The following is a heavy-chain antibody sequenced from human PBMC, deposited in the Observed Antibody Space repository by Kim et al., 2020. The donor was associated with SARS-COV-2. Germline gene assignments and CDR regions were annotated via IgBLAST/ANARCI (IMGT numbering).Heavy chain of an antibody. CDR2: ITSDASGR. CDR1: GFTFSTYG. V-gene: IGHV3-74*01. CDR3: ARSSSTSCPCYYMDV. J-gene: IGHJ6*03. D-gene: IGHD2-2*01. Sequence: GGSLRLSCAASGFTFSTYGMDVVRQAPGKGLVLVARITSDASGRKYADSVTGRFTISRANAKNTLYMQMNSRRAEDTAVYYCARSSSTSCPCYYMDVWGKGTTVTVS.